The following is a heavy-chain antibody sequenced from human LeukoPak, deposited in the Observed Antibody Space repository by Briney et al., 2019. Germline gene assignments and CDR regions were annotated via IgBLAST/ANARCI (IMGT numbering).Heavy chain of an antibody. D-gene: IGHD6-13*01. CDR2: INSDGSST. CDR3: ARERATAAGFVWFDP. J-gene: IGHJ5*02. V-gene: IGHV3-74*01. Sequence: GGSLRLSCAASGFTVSSYWMHWVRQAPGKGLVWVSRINSDGSSTSYAYSVKGRFTISRDNAKNTLYLQMNSLRAEDTAVYYCARERATAAGFVWFDPWGQGTLVTVSS. CDR1: GFTVSSYW.